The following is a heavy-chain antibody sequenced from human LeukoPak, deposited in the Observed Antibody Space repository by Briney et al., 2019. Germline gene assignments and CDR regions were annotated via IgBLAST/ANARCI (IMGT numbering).Heavy chain of an antibody. Sequence: PGGSLRLSCAASGFTFDDYAMHWVRQAPGKGLEWVSGISWNSGSIGYADSVKGRFTISRDNAKNSLYLQMNSLRAEDTALYYCAKSVGDGDYRVSGMDVWGQGTTVTVSS. CDR3: AKSVGDGDYRVSGMDV. D-gene: IGHD4-17*01. CDR1: GFTFDDYA. J-gene: IGHJ6*02. V-gene: IGHV3-9*01. CDR2: ISWNSGSI.